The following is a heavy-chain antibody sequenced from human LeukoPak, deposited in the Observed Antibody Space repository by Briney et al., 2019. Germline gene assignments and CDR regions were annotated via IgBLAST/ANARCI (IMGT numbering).Heavy chain of an antibody. CDR2: INPNSGGT. J-gene: IGHJ6*02. Sequence: RASVKVSCKASGYTFTGYYMHWVRQAPGQGLEWMGWINPNSGGTNYAQKFQGRVTMTRDTSISTAYMELSRLRSDDTAVYYCARVRIASDYYYGMDVWGQGTTVTVSS. D-gene: IGHD2-21*01. V-gene: IGHV1-2*02. CDR1: GYTFTGYY. CDR3: ARVRIASDYYYGMDV.